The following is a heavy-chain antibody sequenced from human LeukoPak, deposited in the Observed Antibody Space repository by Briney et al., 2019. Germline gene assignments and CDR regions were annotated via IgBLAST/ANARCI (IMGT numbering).Heavy chain of an antibody. V-gene: IGHV1-18*03. CDR2: ISAYNGNT. Sequence: ASVKVSCKASVYTFTTYVISWVRQAPGQGLEWMGWISAYNGNTNYAQKLQGRVTMTTDTSTSTAYMELRSLRSDDMAVYYCARARFREFDFDYWGQGTLVTVSS. CDR1: VYTFTTYV. J-gene: IGHJ4*02. CDR3: ARARFREFDFDY. D-gene: IGHD3-10*01.